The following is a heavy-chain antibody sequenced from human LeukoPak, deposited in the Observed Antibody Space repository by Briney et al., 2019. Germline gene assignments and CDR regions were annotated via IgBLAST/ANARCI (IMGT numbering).Heavy chain of an antibody. Sequence: SETLSLTCTVSGYSISSGYYWGWIRQPPGKGLEWIGSIYHSGSTYYNPSLKSRVTISVDTSKNQFSLKLSSVTAADTAVYYCARAQHDYGFDYWGQGTLVTVSS. V-gene: IGHV4-38-2*02. CDR2: IYHSGST. CDR3: ARAQHDYGFDY. D-gene: IGHD4-17*01. CDR1: GYSISSGYY. J-gene: IGHJ4*02.